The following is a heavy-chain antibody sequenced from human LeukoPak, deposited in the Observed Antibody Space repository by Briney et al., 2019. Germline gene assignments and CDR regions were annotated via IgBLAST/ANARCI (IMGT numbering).Heavy chain of an antibody. J-gene: IGHJ4*02. CDR1: GFSFNNYA. V-gene: IGHV3-23*01. D-gene: IGHD5-12*01. Sequence: PGGSLRLSCAASGFSFNNYAMSWVRQAPGKGLEWVSIIIASSGSTSYADSVKGRFTISRDNSKNTLYLQMNSLRVEDTAVYYCVKGGYDYVEVAYFDFWGQGTLVTVSS. CDR2: IIASSGST. CDR3: VKGGYDYVEVAYFDF.